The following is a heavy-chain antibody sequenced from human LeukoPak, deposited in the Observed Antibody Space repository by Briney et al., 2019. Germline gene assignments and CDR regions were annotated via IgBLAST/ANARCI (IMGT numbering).Heavy chain of an antibody. CDR2: MYYSGST. J-gene: IGHJ4*02. Sequence: SETLSLTCIVSGGSVSSSTYYWGWIRQPPEKGLEWIGSMYYSGSTYYNPSLKSRVTILVDTSKNQFSLKLNSMTAADTAVYYCARGRHYGSGRSSFDYWGQGTLVTVSS. V-gene: IGHV4-39*07. CDR1: GGSVSSSTYY. D-gene: IGHD3-10*01. CDR3: ARGRHYGSGRSSFDY.